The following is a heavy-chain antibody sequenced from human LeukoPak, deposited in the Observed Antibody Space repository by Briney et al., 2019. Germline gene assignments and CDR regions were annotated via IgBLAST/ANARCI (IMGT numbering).Heavy chain of an antibody. J-gene: IGHJ4*02. V-gene: IGHV4-59*01. D-gene: IGHD3-9*01. CDR2: IYNSWST. Sequence: SETLSLTCTVSGGSITNYYWSWIRQPPGKGLEWLGYIYNSWSTNYNPSLKSRVTISVDTSKNQFSLKLSSVTAADTAVYYCAEGTGYFDPFDYWGQGTLVTVSS. CDR3: AEGTGYFDPFDY. CDR1: GGSITNYY.